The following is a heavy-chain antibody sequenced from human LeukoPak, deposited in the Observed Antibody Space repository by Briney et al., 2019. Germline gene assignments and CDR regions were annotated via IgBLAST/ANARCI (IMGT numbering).Heavy chain of an antibody. D-gene: IGHD5-18*01. Sequence: ASVTVSCQASGYTFTSYGISWVRQAPGQGLEWMGWISAYNGNTNYAQKLQGRVTMTTDTSTSTADMELRSLRSDDAAVYYCARTPGAMVTYYYGMDVWGQGTTVTVSS. CDR1: GYTFTSYG. J-gene: IGHJ6*02. CDR3: ARTPGAMVTYYYGMDV. V-gene: IGHV1-18*01. CDR2: ISAYNGNT.